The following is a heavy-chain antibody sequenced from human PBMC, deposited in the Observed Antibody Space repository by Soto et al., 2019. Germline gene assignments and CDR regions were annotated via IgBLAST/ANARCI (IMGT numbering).Heavy chain of an antibody. Sequence: KPSETLSLTCTVSGGSVSSGSYYWSWIGQPPGKGLEWIGYIYYSGSTNYNPSLKSRVTISVDTSKNQFSLKLSSVTAADTAVYYCARGRTARNWFDPWGQGTLVTVS. V-gene: IGHV4-61*01. J-gene: IGHJ5*02. CDR3: ARGRTARNWFDP. CDR2: IYYSGST. CDR1: GGSVSSGSYY. D-gene: IGHD6-6*01.